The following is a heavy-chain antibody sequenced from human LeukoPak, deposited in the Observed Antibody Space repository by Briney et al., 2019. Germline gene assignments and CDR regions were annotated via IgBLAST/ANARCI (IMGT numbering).Heavy chain of an antibody. J-gene: IGHJ4*02. CDR2: ISGSGVTT. D-gene: IGHD3-10*01. Sequence: PGGSLRLSCAASGFTFSSYAMSWVRQAPGKGLEWVSAISGSGVTTYYADSVKGRFTISRDNSKNTLYLQMNSPRAEDTALYYCAKDRDYYLVGFFDYWGQGTLVTVSS. CDR1: GFTFSSYA. V-gene: IGHV3-23*01. CDR3: AKDRDYYLVGFFDY.